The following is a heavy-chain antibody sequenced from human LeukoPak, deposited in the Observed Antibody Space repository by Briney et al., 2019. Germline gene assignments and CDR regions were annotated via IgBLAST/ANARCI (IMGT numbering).Heavy chain of an antibody. J-gene: IGHJ1*01. CDR2: IYYSGST. D-gene: IGHD3-22*01. Sequence: SETLSRTCTVSAGSINSSSYYWRWLRQPPGRVLECIGSIYYSGSTYYNPSLKSRVTISVDTSKNQFSLKRRSVTPTNTDVYYCASYITMIVVVNAEDFQHWGHGTLVTVSS. CDR3: ASYITMIVVVNAEDFQH. CDR1: AGSINSSSYY. V-gene: IGHV4-39*01.